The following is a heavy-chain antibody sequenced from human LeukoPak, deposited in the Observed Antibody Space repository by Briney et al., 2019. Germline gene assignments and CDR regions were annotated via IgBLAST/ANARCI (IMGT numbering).Heavy chain of an antibody. CDR1: GYTFTSYD. J-gene: IGHJ5*02. D-gene: IGHD2-2*01. CDR3: ARARYGYCSSTSCSPKIAFDP. CDR2: MNPNSGNT. V-gene: IGHV1-8*01. Sequence: GASVNVSCKASGYTFTSYDINWVRQAPGQGLEWRGWMNPNSGNTGYAQTFQGRVTMTRNTSISTAYMELSSLRSEDTAVYYCARARYGYCSSTSCSPKIAFDPWGQGTLVTVSS.